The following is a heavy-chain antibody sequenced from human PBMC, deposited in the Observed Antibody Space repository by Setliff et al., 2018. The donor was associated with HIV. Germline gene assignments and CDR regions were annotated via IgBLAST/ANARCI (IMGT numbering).Heavy chain of an antibody. CDR3: ARDRHSSGLGSYGP. D-gene: IGHD3-10*01. Sequence: SETLSLTCNVSGFSIGNFYYWGWVRQPPGKGLEWVGSMYPNGRTYYNPSVKSRVTISVDTSKNQFFLKLTSVTAADTAVYYCARDRHSSGLGSYGPWGPGTLVTVSS. CDR2: MYPNGRT. CDR1: GFSIGNFYY. V-gene: IGHV4-38-2*02. J-gene: IGHJ5*02.